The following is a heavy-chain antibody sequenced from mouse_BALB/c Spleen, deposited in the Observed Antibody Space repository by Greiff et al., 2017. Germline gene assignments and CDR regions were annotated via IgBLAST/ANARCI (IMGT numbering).Heavy chain of an antibody. CDR2: IWAGGST. Sequence: VQLQQSGPGLVAPSQSLSITCTVSGFSLTSYGVHWVRQPPGKGLEWLGVIWAGGSTNYNSALMSRLSISKDNSKSQVFLKMNSLQTDDTAMYYCARGQLGLRAWFAYWGQGTLVTVSA. CDR1: GFSLTSYG. CDR3: ARGQLGLRAWFAY. V-gene: IGHV2-9*02. D-gene: IGHD3-2*01. J-gene: IGHJ3*01.